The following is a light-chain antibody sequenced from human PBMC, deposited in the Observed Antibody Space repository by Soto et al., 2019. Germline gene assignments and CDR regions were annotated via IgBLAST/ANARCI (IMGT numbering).Light chain of an antibody. CDR1: SSDVGAYNR. V-gene: IGLV2-14*01. CDR3: NAFTTTSTYV. Sequence: QSALTQPASVSGSPGQSITISCTGTSSDVGAYNRVSWYQQYPGPAPKVIIYEVSNRPSGVSYRFSGSKSGNTASLTTSGLQAQEEADYYCNAFTTTSTYVFGTGTK. J-gene: IGLJ1*01. CDR2: EVS.